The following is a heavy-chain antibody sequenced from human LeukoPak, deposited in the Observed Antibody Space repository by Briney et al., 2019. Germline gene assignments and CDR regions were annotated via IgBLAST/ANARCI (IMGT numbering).Heavy chain of an antibody. CDR3: ARADLINDAFDI. J-gene: IGHJ3*02. CDR1: GFTFSTSA. D-gene: IGHD3-16*01. V-gene: IGHV3-21*01. CDR2: ISSSGSYI. Sequence: KSGGSLRLSCAASGFTFSTSAMNWVSRAPGKGLGWVSSISSSGSYIFYADSVKGRFTISRDNAKNSLSLQMNSLRAEDTAVYFCARADLINDAFDIWGQGTMVTVSS.